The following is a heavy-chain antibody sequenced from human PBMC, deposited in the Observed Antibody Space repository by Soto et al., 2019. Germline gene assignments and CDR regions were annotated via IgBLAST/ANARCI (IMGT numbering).Heavy chain of an antibody. D-gene: IGHD4-17*01. V-gene: IGHV1-69*13. CDR2: VIPLYNTS. CDR1: GGTFGRFS. CDR3: ARGDEMTAVTIFEY. J-gene: IGHJ4*02. Sequence: ASVKVSCKASGGTFGRFSVSWVRQAPGQGLEWIGGVIPLYNTSNYSLKFQGRVAISADGSTSTVFMELRNLRSEDTALYYCARGDEMTAVTIFEYWGQGTLVTVSS.